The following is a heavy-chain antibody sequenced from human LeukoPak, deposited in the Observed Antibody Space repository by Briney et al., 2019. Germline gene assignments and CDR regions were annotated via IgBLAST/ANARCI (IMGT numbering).Heavy chain of an antibody. J-gene: IGHJ6*02. D-gene: IGHD5-24*01. CDR1: GGSISSYY. Sequence: SETLSLTCTVSGGSISSYYWSWIRQPPGKGLEWIGYIYYSGSTNYNPSLKSRVTISVDTSKNQFSLKLSSVTAADTALYYCVRLNYRYGMDVWGQGTTVTVSS. V-gene: IGHV4-59*12. CDR3: VRLNYRYGMDV. CDR2: IYYSGST.